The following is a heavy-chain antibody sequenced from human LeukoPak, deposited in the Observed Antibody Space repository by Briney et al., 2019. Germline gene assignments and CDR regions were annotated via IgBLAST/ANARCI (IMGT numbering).Heavy chain of an antibody. J-gene: IGHJ4*02. V-gene: IGHV3-23*01. CDR2: ISGSGGST. CDR3: AKGLIWFGELLPLGY. CDR1: GFTFSSYA. D-gene: IGHD3-10*01. Sequence: GGSLRLSCAASGFTFSSYAMSWVRQAPGKGLEWVSAISGSGGSTYYADSVKGRFTISRDNSKNTLYLQMNSLRAEDTAVYYCAKGLIWFGELLPLGYWGQGTLVTVSS.